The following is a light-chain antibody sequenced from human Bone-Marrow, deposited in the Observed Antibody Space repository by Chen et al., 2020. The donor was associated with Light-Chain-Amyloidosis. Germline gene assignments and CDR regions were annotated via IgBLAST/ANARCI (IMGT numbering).Light chain of an antibody. CDR3: QSADSSGTYEVI. V-gene: IGLV3-25*03. CDR2: RDT. Sequence: SYELTQPPSVSVSPGQTARITCSGDDLPTKYAYWYQQKPGQTPVLVIHRDTERPSGISDRFSGYRAGTTATLTISGVQAEDEADYHCQSADSSGTYEVIFGGGTKLTVL. CDR1: DLPTKY. J-gene: IGLJ2*01.